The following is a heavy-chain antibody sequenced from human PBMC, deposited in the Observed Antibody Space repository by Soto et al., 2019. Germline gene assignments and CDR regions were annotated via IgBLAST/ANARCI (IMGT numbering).Heavy chain of an antibody. D-gene: IGHD6-19*01. V-gene: IGHV3-23*01. CDR1: GFTFSSYA. CDR3: AKEVGYSSGWSEFDY. J-gene: IGHJ4*02. Sequence: EVQLLESGGGLVQPGGSLRLSCAASGFTFSSYAMSWVRQAPGKGLEWGSAISGSGGSTYYADSVKGRFTISRDNSKNTLYLQMNSLRAEDTAVYYWAKEVGYSSGWSEFDYWGQGALVTVSS. CDR2: ISGSGGST.